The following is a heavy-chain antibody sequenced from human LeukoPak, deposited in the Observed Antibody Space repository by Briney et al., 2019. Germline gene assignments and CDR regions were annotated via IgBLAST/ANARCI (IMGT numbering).Heavy chain of an antibody. CDR3: ARGDYDFWSGYLGPDY. CDR1: GFTFSSYG. V-gene: IGHV3-23*01. J-gene: IGHJ4*02. Sequence: PGGSLRLSCAASGFTFSSYGMHWVRQAPGKGLEWVSAISGSGGNTYYADSVKGRFTISRDNSKNTLYLQLNSLRADDTAVYYCARGDYDFWSGYLGPDYWGQGSLVTVSS. D-gene: IGHD3-3*01. CDR2: ISGSGGNT.